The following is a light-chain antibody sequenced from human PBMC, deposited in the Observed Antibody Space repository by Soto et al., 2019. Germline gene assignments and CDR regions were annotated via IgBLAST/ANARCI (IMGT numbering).Light chain of an antibody. CDR2: GTS. CDR1: QSVSSNS. CDR3: QQYGDSPPT. Sequence: EIVLTQSPGTLSLSPGESATLSCRASQSVSSNSLAWYRRNPGQPPSLLIYGTSTSATDIPRRFSGSGSGTDFTLTITRLEPDDFVVYFCQQYGDSPPTFGQGTKVEVK. V-gene: IGKV3-20*01. J-gene: IGKJ1*01.